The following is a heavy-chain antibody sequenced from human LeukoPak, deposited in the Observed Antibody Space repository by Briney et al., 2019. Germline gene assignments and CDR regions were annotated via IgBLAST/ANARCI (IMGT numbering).Heavy chain of an antibody. CDR1: GDXVSSNSAA. CDR3: AGGPLGTGTFNI. V-gene: IGHV6-1*01. Sequence: SQTLSLTCAISGDXVSSNSAAWNWIRQSPSRGLEWLGRTYYRYKWYNEYAVSVKSRITINPDTSKNQFSLQLNSVTPEDTAVFYCAGGPLGTGTFNIWGQGTMVTVSS. D-gene: IGHD6-13*01. J-gene: IGHJ3*02. CDR2: TYYRYKWYN.